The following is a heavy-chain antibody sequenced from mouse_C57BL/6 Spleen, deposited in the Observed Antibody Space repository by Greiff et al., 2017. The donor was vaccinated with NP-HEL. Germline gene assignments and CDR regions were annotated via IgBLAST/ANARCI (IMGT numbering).Heavy chain of an antibody. CDR2: IWSGGST. CDR3: ARIYYGNYVDAY. J-gene: IGHJ3*01. Sequence: QVQLKQSGPGLVQPSQSLSITCTVSGFSLTSYGVHWVRQSPGKGLEWLGVIWSGGSTDYNAAFISRLSISKDNSKSQVFFKMNSLQADDTAIYYCARIYYGNYVDAYWGQGTLVTVSA. V-gene: IGHV2-2*01. CDR1: GFSLTSYG. D-gene: IGHD2-1*01.